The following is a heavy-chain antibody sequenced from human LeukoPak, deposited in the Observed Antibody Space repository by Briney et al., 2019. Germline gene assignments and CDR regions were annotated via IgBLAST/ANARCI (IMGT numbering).Heavy chain of an antibody. CDR1: GFTLRSYAM. CDR3: ARAIAVAVPGDWFDP. CDR2: INHSGST. J-gene: IGHJ5*02. D-gene: IGHD6-19*01. V-gene: IGHV4-4*02. Sequence: PGGSLRLSCAASGFTLRSYAMSWVRQAPGKGLEWIGEINHSGSTNYNPSLKSRVTISVDKSKNQFSLKLSSVTAADTAVYYCARAIAVAVPGDWFDPWGQGTLVTVSS.